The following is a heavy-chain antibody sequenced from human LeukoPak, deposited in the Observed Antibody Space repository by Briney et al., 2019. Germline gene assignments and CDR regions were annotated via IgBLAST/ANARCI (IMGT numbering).Heavy chain of an antibody. CDR2: ISYDGSNK. V-gene: IGHV3-30*04. D-gene: IGHD6-19*01. J-gene: IGHJ4*02. CDR1: GFTFRSYP. Sequence: GGSLRLSCAASGFTFRSYPMQWVREAPGKGLEWVAVISYDGSNKYYTDSVKGRFTISRDNSKNTLYLEMNSLRAEDTAVYYCARDRISGGGWSPGVDLWGQGTLVAVST. CDR3: ARDRISGGGWSPGVDL.